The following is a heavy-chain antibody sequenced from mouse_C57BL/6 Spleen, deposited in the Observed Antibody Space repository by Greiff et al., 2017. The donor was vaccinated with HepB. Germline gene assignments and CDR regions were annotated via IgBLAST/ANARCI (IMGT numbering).Heavy chain of an antibody. D-gene: IGHD2-2*01. CDR2: IWSGGST. J-gene: IGHJ4*01. V-gene: IGHV2-2*01. Sequence: VMLVESGPGLVQPSQSLSITCTVSGFSLTSYGVHWVRQSPGKGLEWLGVIWSGGSTDYNAAFISRLSISKDNSKSQVFFKMHSLQADDTAIFYCARKGGYDENAMDYWGQGTSVTVSS. CDR1: GFSLTSYG. CDR3: ARKGGYDENAMDY.